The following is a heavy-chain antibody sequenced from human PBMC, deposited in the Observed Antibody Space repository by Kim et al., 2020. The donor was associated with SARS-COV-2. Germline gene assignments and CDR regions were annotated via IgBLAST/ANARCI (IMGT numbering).Heavy chain of an antibody. CDR2: IDPSDSYT. CDR1: GYSFTSYW. Sequence: GESLKISCKGSGYSFTSYWISWVRQMPGKGLEWMGRIDPSDSYTNYSPSFQGHVTISADKSISTAYLQWSSLKASDTAMYYCARLGGLVVAANTASVYGMDVWGQGTTVTVSS. J-gene: IGHJ6*02. CDR3: ARLGGLVVAANTASVYGMDV. D-gene: IGHD2-15*01. V-gene: IGHV5-10-1*01.